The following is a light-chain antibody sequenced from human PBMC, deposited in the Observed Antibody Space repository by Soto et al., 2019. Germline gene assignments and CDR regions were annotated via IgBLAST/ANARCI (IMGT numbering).Light chain of an antibody. CDR2: GAS. J-gene: IGKJ1*01. V-gene: IGKV3-20*01. CDR3: QQYGSAPRM. CDR1: QSVTSSY. Sequence: EIVLTQSPGTLYLPPGEGATLSCRASQSVTSSYLAWYQQTPGQAPRLLIHGASNRATGIPHRFSGSGSGTDFTLTIRRREAEDFAVYYCQQYGSAPRMFGQGTKVEI.